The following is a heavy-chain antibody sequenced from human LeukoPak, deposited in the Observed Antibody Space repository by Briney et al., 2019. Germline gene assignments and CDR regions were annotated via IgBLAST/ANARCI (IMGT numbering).Heavy chain of an antibody. CDR1: GGSISSGDYY. CDR2: IYYSGST. D-gene: IGHD3-9*01. J-gene: IGHJ6*02. Sequence: SQTLSLTCTVSGGSISSGDYYWSWIRQPPGKGLEWIGYIYYSGSTYYNPSLKSRVTISVDTSKNQFSLKLSSVTAADTAVYYCARDGGMRYFDLYTPYGMDVWGQGTTVTVSS. CDR3: ARDGGMRYFDLYTPYGMDV. V-gene: IGHV4-30-4*01.